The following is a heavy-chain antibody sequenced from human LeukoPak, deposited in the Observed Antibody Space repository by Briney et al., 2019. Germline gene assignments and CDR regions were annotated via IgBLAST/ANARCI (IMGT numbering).Heavy chain of an antibody. CDR3: AKTPRGYYYMDV. CDR1: GFTFSSYG. Sequence: GGSLRLSCATSGFTFSSYGMHWVRKAPGKGLEWVTFIRYDGSNKYYTDSVKGRFTISRDNSQNTLYLQMNSLRAEDTAVYYCAKTPRGYYYMDVWGKGTTVTVSS. J-gene: IGHJ6*03. V-gene: IGHV3-30*02. CDR2: IRYDGSNK.